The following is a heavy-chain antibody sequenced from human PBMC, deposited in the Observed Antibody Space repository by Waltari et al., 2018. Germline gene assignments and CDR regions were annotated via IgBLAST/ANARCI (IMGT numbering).Heavy chain of an antibody. CDR2: ISGSGGST. Sequence: EVQLVEYGGGLVQPGGSLRLSCAASGFTFSSYAMSWVRQAPGKGLEWVSAISGSGGSTYYADSVKGRFTISRDNSKNTLYLQMNSLRAEDTAVYYCAKAGVNSSSWYRYWYFDLWGRGTLVTV. CDR1: GFTFSSYA. V-gene: IGHV3-23*04. CDR3: AKAGVNSSSWYRYWYFDL. D-gene: IGHD6-13*01. J-gene: IGHJ2*01.